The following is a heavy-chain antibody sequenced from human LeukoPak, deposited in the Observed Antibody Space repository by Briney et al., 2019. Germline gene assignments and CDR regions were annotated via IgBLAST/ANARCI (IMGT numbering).Heavy chain of an antibody. CDR3: ARAPAYCSSTSCYLVDP. J-gene: IGHJ5*02. V-gene: IGHV3-21*01. D-gene: IGHD2-2*01. CDR1: GFTFSSYS. CDR2: ISSSSSYI. Sequence: GGSLRLSCAASGFTFSSYSMNWVRQAPGKGLEWVSSISSSSSYIYYADSVEGRFTISRDNAKNSLYLQMNSLRAEDTAVYYCARAPAYCSSTSCYLVDPWGQGTLVTVSS.